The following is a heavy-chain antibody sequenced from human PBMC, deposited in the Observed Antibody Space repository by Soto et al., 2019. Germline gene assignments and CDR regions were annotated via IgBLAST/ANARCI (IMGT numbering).Heavy chain of an antibody. CDR2: IYHSGST. CDR3: ARDLGGFGTNWFDP. D-gene: IGHD3-10*01. V-gene: IGHV4-30-2*01. CDR1: GGSISSGGYS. J-gene: IGHJ5*02. Sequence: QLQLQESGSGLVKPSQTLSLTCAVSGGSISSGGYSWSWIRQPPGKGLEWIGYIYHSGSTYYNPSLKSRVSVSVDRSKSHFSRKLGSVTAADTAVYYCARDLGGFGTNWFDPWGQGSLVTVSS.